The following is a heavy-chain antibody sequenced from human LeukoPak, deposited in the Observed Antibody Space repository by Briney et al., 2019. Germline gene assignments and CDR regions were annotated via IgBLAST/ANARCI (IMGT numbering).Heavy chain of an antibody. Sequence: PSETLSLTCTVSGGSISSSSYYWGWIRQPPGKGLEWIGSIYYSGSTYYNPSLKSRVTMSVDTSKNQFSLKLSSVTAADTAVYYCARDLGSSSWYFPWFDPWGQGTLVTVSS. D-gene: IGHD6-13*01. CDR3: ARDLGSSSWYFPWFDP. CDR2: IYYSGST. J-gene: IGHJ5*02. CDR1: GGSISSSSYY. V-gene: IGHV4-39*07.